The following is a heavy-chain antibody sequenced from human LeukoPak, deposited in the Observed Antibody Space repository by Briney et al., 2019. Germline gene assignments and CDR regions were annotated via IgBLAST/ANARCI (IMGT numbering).Heavy chain of an antibody. CDR1: GFTFDDYA. D-gene: IGHD3-3*01. J-gene: IGHJ4*02. Sequence: GGSLRLSCAASGFTFDDYAMHWVRQAPGKGLEWVSGISWNSGSIGYADSVKGRFTISRDNAKNSLYLQMNSLRAEDTALYYCAKRGDFWSGYLDYWGQGTLVTVSS. V-gene: IGHV3-9*01. CDR2: ISWNSGSI. CDR3: AKRGDFWSGYLDY.